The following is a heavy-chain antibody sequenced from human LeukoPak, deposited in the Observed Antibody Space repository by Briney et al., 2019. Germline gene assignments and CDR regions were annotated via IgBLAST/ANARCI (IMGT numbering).Heavy chain of an antibody. D-gene: IGHD4-17*01. Sequence: ASVKVSCKASGYTFTGYYMHWVRQAPGQGLEWMGWVNPNGGATNYAQKLQGRVTMTRDTSISTACMELSRLRSDDTAVYYCARAAVTTLPYFDYWGQGTPVTVSS. J-gene: IGHJ4*02. CDR1: GYTFTGYY. CDR2: VNPNGGAT. V-gene: IGHV1-2*02. CDR3: ARAAVTTLPYFDY.